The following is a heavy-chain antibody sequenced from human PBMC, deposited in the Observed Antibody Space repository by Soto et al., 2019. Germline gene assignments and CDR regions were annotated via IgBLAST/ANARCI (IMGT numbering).Heavy chain of an antibody. D-gene: IGHD2-2*01. V-gene: IGHV3-33*01. CDR3: ASRSPALDY. CDR2: IWYDGSNK. J-gene: IGHJ4*02. CDR1: GFTFSSYG. Sequence: GGSRRLSCAASGFTFSSYGMHWVRQAPGKGLEWVAVIWYDGSNKYYADSVKGRFTISRDNSKNTLYLQMNSLRAEDTAVYYCASRSPALDYWGQGTLVTVSS.